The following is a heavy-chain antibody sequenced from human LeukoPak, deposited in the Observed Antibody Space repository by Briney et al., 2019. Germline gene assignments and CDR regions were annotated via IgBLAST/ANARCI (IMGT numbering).Heavy chain of an antibody. CDR1: GFIFSTYA. CDR3: GSPDGSPWFDP. CDR2: ISYDGSDP. D-gene: IGHD3-10*01. V-gene: IGHV3-30*03. Sequence: GKSLRLSCAASGFIFSTYAMHWARQAPGKGLEWVAIISYDGSDPYYADSVKGRFTISRDDSNNTLYLQMDSLRPEDTAVYYCGSPDGSPWFDPWGQGTLVTVSS. J-gene: IGHJ5*02.